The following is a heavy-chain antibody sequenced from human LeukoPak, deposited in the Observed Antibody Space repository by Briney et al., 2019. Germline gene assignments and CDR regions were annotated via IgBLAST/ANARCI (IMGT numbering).Heavy chain of an antibody. V-gene: IGHV4-59*12. CDR1: SGSLHSYY. CDR3: ARGAGGSGSYYKR. CDR2: IYYSGST. D-gene: IGHD3-10*01. Sequence: LSDTVALPCTVSSGSLHSYYWIWLRQPPGKGMECIGYIYYSGSTNYNPSLKRRVNLSVDTSKNQVFLKLSSVTAAGTAVYYCARGAGGSGSYYKRWGQGTLVTVSS. J-gene: IGHJ4*02.